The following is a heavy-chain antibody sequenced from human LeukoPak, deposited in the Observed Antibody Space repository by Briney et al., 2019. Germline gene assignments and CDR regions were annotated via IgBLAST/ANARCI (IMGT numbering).Heavy chain of an antibody. D-gene: IGHD2-8*01. CDR1: GFTFSSYA. J-gene: IGHJ3*02. CDR3: ARERAEGVRRAFDI. Sequence: PGGSLRLSCAASGFTFSSYAMHWVRQAPGKGLEWVAVISYDGSNKYYADSVKGRFTISRDNSKNTLYLQINSLRAEDTAVYYCARERAEGVRRAFDIWGQGTMVTVSS. V-gene: IGHV3-30*04. CDR2: ISYDGSNK.